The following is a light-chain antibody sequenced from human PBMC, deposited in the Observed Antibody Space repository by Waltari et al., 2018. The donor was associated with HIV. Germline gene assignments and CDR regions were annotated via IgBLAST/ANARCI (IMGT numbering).Light chain of an antibody. V-gene: IGKV1-9*01. CDR1: QGIRTY. CDR2: SAS. J-gene: IGKJ3*01. CDR3: QQQNTYPLT. Sequence: DILLTQSPSFLSASLGDRDTISCRANQGIRTYLAWYQQSPGRAPKLLIFSASILQDTVPSRFSASGSGTQFTLTITSLQPEDFATYYCQQQNTYPLTFGPGT.